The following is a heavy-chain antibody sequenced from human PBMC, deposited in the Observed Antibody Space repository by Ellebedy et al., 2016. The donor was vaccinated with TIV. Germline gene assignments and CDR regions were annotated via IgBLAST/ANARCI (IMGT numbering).Heavy chain of an antibody. J-gene: IGHJ4*02. CDR1: GFTFSSYA. CDR3: ARDHVADSRPPAFDY. D-gene: IGHD6-6*01. V-gene: IGHV3-23*01. CDR2: ISGSGVT. Sequence: GESLKISCAASGFTFSSYAMSWVRQSPGKGLDWVSGISGSGVTVYAESVKGRFIISRDNSQNTLSLQMNSLRAEDTALYYCARDHVADSRPPAFDYWGQGVLLTVSS.